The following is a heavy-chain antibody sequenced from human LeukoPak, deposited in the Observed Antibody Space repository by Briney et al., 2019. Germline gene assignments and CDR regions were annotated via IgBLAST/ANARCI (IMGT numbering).Heavy chain of an antibody. CDR2: IGTAGDT. Sequence: GGSLRLSCAASGFTFSTYDMHWVRQTTGKGLEWVSVIGTAGDTFYPASVKGRFTISRENAKNSLYLQMNSLRAEDTAVYYCARGTELDAFDIWGQGTMVTVSS. J-gene: IGHJ3*02. CDR3: ARGTELDAFDI. V-gene: IGHV3-13*01. CDR1: GFTFSTYD.